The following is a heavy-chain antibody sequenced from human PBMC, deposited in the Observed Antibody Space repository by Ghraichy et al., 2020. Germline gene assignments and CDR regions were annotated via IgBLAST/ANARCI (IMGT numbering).Heavy chain of an antibody. CDR2: IYYSGST. Sequence: GSLRLSCTVSGGSISSSSYYWGWIRQPPGKGLEWIGSIYYSGSTYYNPSLKSRVTISVDTSKNQFSLKLSSVTAADTAVYYCARHKDLAIFGVVIRYGMDVWGQGTTVTVSS. CDR1: GGSISSSSYY. D-gene: IGHD3-3*01. V-gene: IGHV4-39*01. J-gene: IGHJ6*02. CDR3: ARHKDLAIFGVVIRYGMDV.